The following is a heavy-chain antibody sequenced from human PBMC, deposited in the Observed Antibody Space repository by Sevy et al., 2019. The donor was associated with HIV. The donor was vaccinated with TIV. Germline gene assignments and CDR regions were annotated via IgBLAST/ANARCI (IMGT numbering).Heavy chain of an antibody. Sequence: ASVKVSCKASGYTFTSYYMHWVRQAPGQGLEWMGIINPSGGSTSYAQKLQGRVTMTRDTSTSTVYMELSSLRSEDTAVYYCARDRRRITMIVVVLGSAFDIWGQGTMVTVSS. CDR1: GYTFTSYY. V-gene: IGHV1-46*01. CDR3: ARDRRRITMIVVVLGSAFDI. D-gene: IGHD3-22*01. CDR2: INPSGGST. J-gene: IGHJ3*02.